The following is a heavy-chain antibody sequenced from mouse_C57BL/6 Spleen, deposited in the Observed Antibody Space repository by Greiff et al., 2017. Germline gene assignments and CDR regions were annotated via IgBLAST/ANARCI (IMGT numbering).Heavy chain of an antibody. CDR2: IDPSDSET. CDR3: ARGTAQATGFAY. J-gene: IGHJ3*01. CDR1: GYTFTSYW. Sequence: QVQLQQPGAELVRPGSSVKLSCKASGYTFTSYWMHWVKQRPIQGLEWIGNIDPSDSETHYNQKFKDKATLTVDKSSSAAYMQLSSLTSEDSAVYYFARGTAQATGFAYWGQGTLVTVSA. V-gene: IGHV1-52*01. D-gene: IGHD3-2*02.